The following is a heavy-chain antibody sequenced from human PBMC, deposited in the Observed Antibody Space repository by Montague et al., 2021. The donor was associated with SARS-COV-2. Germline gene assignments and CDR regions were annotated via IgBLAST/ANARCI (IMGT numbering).Heavy chain of an antibody. CDR2: ISDSGST. D-gene: IGHD2-2*01. CDR1: GGSISSFY. CDR3: ARVPYRLLFVPRYYGMDV. V-gene: IGHV4-59*04. J-gene: IGHJ6*02. Sequence: SETLSLTCTFYGGSISSFYWSWFRQPPGKGLEWIGYISDSGSTDYNPSLTSRVTMSIDTSKNQFSLKVNSVTAADTAVYYCARVPYRLLFVPRYYGMDVWGQGTTVTVSS.